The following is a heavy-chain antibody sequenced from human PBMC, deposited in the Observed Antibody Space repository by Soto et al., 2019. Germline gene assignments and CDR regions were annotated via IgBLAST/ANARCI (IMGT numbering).Heavy chain of an antibody. CDR3: VLDQTS. Sequence: EVQLVESGGDLVQPGGSLRLSCAASGFTVSNNYMSWVRQAPGKGLEWISLITNGGATYYTDSVKGRFTISRDNAKNTLYLQMNNLRAEDTAVDYCVLDQTSWGPGTLVSVSS. V-gene: IGHV3-66*01. J-gene: IGHJ5*02. CDR2: ITNGGAT. CDR1: GFTVSNNY.